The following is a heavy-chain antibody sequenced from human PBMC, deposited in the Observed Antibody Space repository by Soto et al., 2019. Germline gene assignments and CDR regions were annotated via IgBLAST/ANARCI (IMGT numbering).Heavy chain of an antibody. CDR1: GGSFSGYY. Sequence: SETLSLTCAVYGGSFSGYYWTWIRQPPGKGLEWIGEINHSGSDNHNPSLRSRVTMSVDTSKNQFSLKLSSVTAADTAIYFCARADYVAGSNYYYYYMDVWGKGTPVTVSS. D-gene: IGHD3-16*01. V-gene: IGHV4-34*01. CDR2: INHSGSD. J-gene: IGHJ6*03. CDR3: ARADYVAGSNYYYYYMDV.